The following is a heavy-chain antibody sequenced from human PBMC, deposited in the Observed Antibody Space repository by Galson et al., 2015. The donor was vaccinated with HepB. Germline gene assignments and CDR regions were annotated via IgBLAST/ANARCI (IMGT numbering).Heavy chain of an antibody. Sequence: SVKVSCKASGYTFTGYYMHWVRQAPGQGLEWMGRINPNSGGTNYAQKFQGRVTMTRDTSISTAYMELSRLRSDDTAVYYCARDRSRGWLRNYYYYGMDVWGQGTTVTVSS. CDR2: INPNSGGT. D-gene: IGHD5-12*01. CDR3: ARDRSRGWLRNYYYYGMDV. V-gene: IGHV1-2*06. J-gene: IGHJ6*02. CDR1: GYTFTGYY.